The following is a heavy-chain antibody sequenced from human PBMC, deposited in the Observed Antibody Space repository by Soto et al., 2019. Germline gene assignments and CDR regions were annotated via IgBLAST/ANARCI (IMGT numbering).Heavy chain of an antibody. V-gene: IGHV1-18*04. CDR3: ARVDDYGGFNHDY. D-gene: IGHD4-17*01. CDR1: GYSFTGYY. CDR2: ISAYNGNT. Sequence: ASVKVSCKASGYSFTGYYMHWVRQAPGQGLEWMGWISAYNGNTNYAQKLQGRVTMTTDTSTSTAYMELRSLRSDDTAVYYCARVDDYGGFNHDYWGQGTLVTVSS. J-gene: IGHJ4*02.